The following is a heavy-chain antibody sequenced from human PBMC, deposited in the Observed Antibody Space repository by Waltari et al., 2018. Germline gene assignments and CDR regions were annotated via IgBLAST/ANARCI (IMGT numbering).Heavy chain of an antibody. CDR3: AKGGSGYYTHYYYYGMDV. J-gene: IGHJ6*02. Sequence: EVQLLESGGGLVQPGGSLRLSCAASGFTFSSYAMSWVRQAPGKGLEWVAAISGSGGSTYYADPVKVRFTISRDNSKNPLYLQMNSLGAEDTAVYYCAKGGSGYYTHYYYYGMDVWGQGTTVTVSS. CDR1: GFTFSSYA. CDR2: ISGSGGST. D-gene: IGHD3-3*01. V-gene: IGHV3-23*01.